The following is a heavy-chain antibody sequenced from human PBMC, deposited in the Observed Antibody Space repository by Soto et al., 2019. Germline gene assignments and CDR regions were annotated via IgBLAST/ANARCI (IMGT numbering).Heavy chain of an antibody. CDR1: GYHFAGYL. V-gene: IGHV5-51*01. Sequence: PGESLKISCKGAGYHFAGYLIAWVRQMPGKGLELMGIIYPSDSDTRYRPSFQGQVTISADKSISSAYLQWSSLRASDTAMYYCARGGVSTRTFDYWGQGAPVTVSS. CDR2: IYPSDSDT. J-gene: IGHJ4*02. CDR3: ARGGVSTRTFDY. D-gene: IGHD3-3*01.